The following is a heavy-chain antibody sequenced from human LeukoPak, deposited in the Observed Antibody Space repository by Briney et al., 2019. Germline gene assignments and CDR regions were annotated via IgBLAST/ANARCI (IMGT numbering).Heavy chain of an antibody. D-gene: IGHD3-22*01. CDR3: ARLQGYYYDSSDSNNYFDY. Sequence: SETLSLTCTVSGGSISSYYWSWIRQPPGKGLEWIGYIYYSGSTNYNPSLKSRVTISVDTSKNQFSLKLSSVTAADTAVYYCARLQGYYYDSSDSNNYFDYRGQGTLVTVSS. CDR1: GGSISSYY. J-gene: IGHJ4*02. CDR2: IYYSGST. V-gene: IGHV4-59*08.